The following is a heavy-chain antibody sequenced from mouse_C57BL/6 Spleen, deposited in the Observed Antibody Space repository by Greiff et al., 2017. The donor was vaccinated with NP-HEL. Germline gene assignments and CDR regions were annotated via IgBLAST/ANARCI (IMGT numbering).Heavy chain of an antibody. D-gene: IGHD2-4*01. V-gene: IGHV5-4*01. Sequence: EVQLVESGGGLVKPGGSLKLSCAASGFTFSSYAMSWVRQTPEKRLEWVATISDGGSYTYYPDNVKGRFTISRDNAKNNLYLQMRHLKSEDTAMYYCARGGDDYVRVCFAYWGQGTLVTVSA. J-gene: IGHJ3*01. CDR2: ISDGGSYT. CDR1: GFTFSSYA. CDR3: ARGGDDYVRVCFAY.